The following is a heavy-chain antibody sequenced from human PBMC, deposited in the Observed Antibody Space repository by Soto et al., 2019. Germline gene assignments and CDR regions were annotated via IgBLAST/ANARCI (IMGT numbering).Heavy chain of an antibody. Sequence: EVQLVESGGGLVQPGGSLRLSCAASGFTFSSSRMHWVRQAPGKGLEYISTISSNGGSTYYANSVKGRFTISRDNSKNTLYLQMGSLRAEDMAVYYCARDPGGFGRFDPWGQGTLVTVSS. V-gene: IGHV3-64*01. J-gene: IGHJ5*02. D-gene: IGHD3-16*01. CDR3: ARDPGGFGRFDP. CDR1: GFTFSSSR. CDR2: ISSNGGST.